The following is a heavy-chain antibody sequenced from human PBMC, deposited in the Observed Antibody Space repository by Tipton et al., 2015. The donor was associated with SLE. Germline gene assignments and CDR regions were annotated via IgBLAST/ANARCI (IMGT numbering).Heavy chain of an antibody. J-gene: IGHJ4*02. Sequence: TLSLTCAVYGGSFSGYYWSWIRQPPGKGLEWIGEINHSGSTNYNPSLKSRVTISVDTSKNQFSLKLSSVTAADTAVYYCASPGAYSSSYDYWGQGTLVTVSS. CDR1: GGSFSGYY. CDR2: INHSGST. CDR3: ASPGAYSSSYDY. D-gene: IGHD6-6*01. V-gene: IGHV4-34*01.